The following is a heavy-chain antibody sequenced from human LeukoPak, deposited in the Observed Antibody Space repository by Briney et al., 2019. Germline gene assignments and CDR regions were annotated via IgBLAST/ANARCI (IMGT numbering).Heavy chain of an antibody. CDR3: ARDPWQGSTTLH. D-gene: IGHD1-26*01. CDR1: GFSISSGY. V-gene: IGHV3-66*02. CDR2: LYSDDSA. J-gene: IGHJ4*02. Sequence: GGSLRLSCVASGFSISSGYMTWARQAPGKALEWASLLYSDDSAYYPDSVKARFTISRDNSKSTLHLQMDTLRTEDTAMYYCARDPWQGSTTLHWGQGIMVTVSS.